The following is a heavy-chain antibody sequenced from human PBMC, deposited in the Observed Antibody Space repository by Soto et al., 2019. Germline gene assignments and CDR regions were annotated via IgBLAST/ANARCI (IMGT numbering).Heavy chain of an antibody. Sequence: GGSLRLSCAASGFTFSSYSMNWVRQAPGKGLEWVSSISSSSSYIYYADSVKGRFTISRDNAKNSLYLQMNSLRAEDTAVYYCARWYGAAAITYYYYGMDVWGQGTTVTVS. CDR2: ISSSSSYI. V-gene: IGHV3-21*01. J-gene: IGHJ6*02. D-gene: IGHD2-2*01. CDR1: GFTFSSYS. CDR3: ARWYGAAAITYYYYGMDV.